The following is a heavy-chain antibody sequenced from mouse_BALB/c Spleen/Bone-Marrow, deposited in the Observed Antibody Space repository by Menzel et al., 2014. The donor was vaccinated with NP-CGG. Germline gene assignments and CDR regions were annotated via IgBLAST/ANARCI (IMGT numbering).Heavy chain of an antibody. V-gene: IGHV4-1*02. D-gene: IGHD1-1*01. Sequence: EVQLVESGGGLVQPGGSLKLSCAASGFDFSRYWMSWVRQAPGKGLEWIGEINPDSSTINYTPSLKDKFIISRDNAKNTLYLRLSKVRSEDTALYYCARLDYYGYLNYGGQGTTLTVSS. J-gene: IGHJ2*01. CDR1: GFDFSRYW. CDR2: INPDSSTI. CDR3: ARLDYYGYLNY.